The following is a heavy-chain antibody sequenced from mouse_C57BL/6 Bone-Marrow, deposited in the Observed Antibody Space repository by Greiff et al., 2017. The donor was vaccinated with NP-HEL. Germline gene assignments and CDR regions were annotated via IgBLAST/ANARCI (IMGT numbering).Heavy chain of an antibody. CDR1: GFTFSDYG. CDR3: ARGRPGGFAY. V-gene: IGHV5-17*01. Sequence: VQLKESGGGLVKPGGSLKLSCAASGFTFSDYGMHWVRQAPEKGLEWVAYISSGSSTIYYADTVKGRFTISRDNAKNTLFLQMTRLRSEDTAMYYCARGRPGGFAYWGQGTLVTVSA. J-gene: IGHJ3*01. CDR2: ISSGSSTI.